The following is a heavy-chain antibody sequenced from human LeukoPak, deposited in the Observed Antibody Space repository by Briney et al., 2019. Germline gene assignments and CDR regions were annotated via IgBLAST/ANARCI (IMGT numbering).Heavy chain of an antibody. CDR3: ARAPDSTNWYAYYFDY. D-gene: IGHD2/OR15-2a*01. CDR2: IYYSGST. CDR1: GGSISSGDYY. J-gene: IGHJ4*02. V-gene: IGHV4-30-4*01. Sequence: PSQTLSLTCTVSGGSISSGDYYWSWIRQPPGKGLEWIGYIYYSGSTYYNPSLKSRLTISVDTSKNQFSLKLSSVTAADTAVYYCARAPDSTNWYAYYFDYWGQGTLVTVSS.